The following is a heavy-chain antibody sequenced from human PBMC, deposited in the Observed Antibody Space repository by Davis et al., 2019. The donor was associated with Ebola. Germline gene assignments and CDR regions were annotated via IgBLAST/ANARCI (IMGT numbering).Heavy chain of an antibody. J-gene: IGHJ4*02. CDR3: ARDRSWQQPDY. D-gene: IGHD6-13*01. V-gene: IGHV3-30-3*01. Sequence: PGGSLRLSCTDSVITFSSYAMTWVRQAPGKGLEWVAVISYDGSNKYYADSVKGRLTISRDNSKNTLYLQMNSLRAEDTAVYYCARDRSWQQPDYWGQGTLVTVSS. CDR2: ISYDGSNK. CDR1: VITFSSYA.